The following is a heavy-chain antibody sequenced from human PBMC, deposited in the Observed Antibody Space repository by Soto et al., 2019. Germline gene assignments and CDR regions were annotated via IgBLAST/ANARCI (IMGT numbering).Heavy chain of an antibody. J-gene: IGHJ6*02. CDR1: GFTFSSYG. D-gene: IGHD6-13*01. V-gene: IGHV3-33*01. Sequence: GGSLRLSCAASGFTFSSYGMHWVRQAPGKGLEWVAVIWYDGSNKYYADSVKGRFTISRDNSKNTLYLQMNSLRAEDTAVYYCARDVEAAVEIYGMDVWGQGTTVTVSS. CDR3: ARDVEAAVEIYGMDV. CDR2: IWYDGSNK.